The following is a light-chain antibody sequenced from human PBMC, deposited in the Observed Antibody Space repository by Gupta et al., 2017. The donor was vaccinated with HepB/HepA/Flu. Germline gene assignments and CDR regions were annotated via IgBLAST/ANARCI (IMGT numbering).Light chain of an antibody. V-gene: IGKV3-15*01. CDR2: GAS. J-gene: IGKJ1*01. Sequence: DTVMTQSPATLSVSPGERATLSCRASQTVSSNLAWYQQKPGQAPRLLIYGASTRATGIPARFSGSGSGTEFTLTISSLQSEDFAIYYCQQYNNWPPWTFSQGTKVEIK. CDR3: QQYNNWPPWT. CDR1: QTVSSN.